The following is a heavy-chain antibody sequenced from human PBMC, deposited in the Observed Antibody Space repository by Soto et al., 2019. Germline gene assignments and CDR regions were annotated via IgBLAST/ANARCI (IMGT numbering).Heavy chain of an antibody. CDR1: GYTFTSYG. D-gene: IGHD6-13*01. J-gene: IGHJ5*02. CDR2: INAANGDT. CDR3: VRRHVSATGIDWFDP. V-gene: IGHV1-3*01. Sequence: QVQLVRSGTEVKKPGASVKVSCKASGYTFTSYGIHWVRQAPGQRLEWMGWINAANGDTKYSPKFQGRVTITRDTSASTAYMELSSLRSEDTAVYYCVRRHVSATGIDWFDPWGQGTLVTVSS.